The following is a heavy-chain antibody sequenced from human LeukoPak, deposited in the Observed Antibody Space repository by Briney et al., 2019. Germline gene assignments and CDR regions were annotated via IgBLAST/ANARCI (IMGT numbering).Heavy chain of an antibody. CDR2: INPNSGGT. CDR1: GYTFNKYG. CDR3: ARVDTTTVTTYGAFDI. V-gene: IGHV1-2*02. J-gene: IGHJ3*02. D-gene: IGHD4-17*01. Sequence: ASVRVSCKASGYTFNKYGISWVRQAPGQGLEWMGWINPNSGGTNYAQQFQGRVTMTRDTSISTAYMELSRLRSDDTAMYYCARVDTTTVTTYGAFDIWGQGTMVTVFS.